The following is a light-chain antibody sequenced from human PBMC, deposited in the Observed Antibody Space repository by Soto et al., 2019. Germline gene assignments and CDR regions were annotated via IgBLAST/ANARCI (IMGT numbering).Light chain of an antibody. J-gene: IGKJ2*01. CDR2: YVS. Sequence: DIQMTQSPSSLSASVGDRVTISCRTNQSVSKYINWYQQKPGTAPKPLIYYVSSLQGGVPSRFSCSGSATDFALTISNLQPEDFATYYCQQSYDLPRTFGQGTQLEIK. CDR3: QQSYDLPRT. V-gene: IGKV1-39*01. CDR1: QSVSKY.